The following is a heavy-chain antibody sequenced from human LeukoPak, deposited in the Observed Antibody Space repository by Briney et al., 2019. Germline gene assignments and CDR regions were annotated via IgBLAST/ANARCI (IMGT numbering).Heavy chain of an antibody. V-gene: IGHV3-23*01. D-gene: IGHD6-19*01. CDR2: ISGSGGST. J-gene: IGHJ4*02. CDR3: AKDSTSSGWAYYFDY. CDR1: GFTFSNYG. Sequence: PGGSLRLSCAASGFTFSNYGMSWVRQAPGKGLEWVSAISGSGGSTYYADSVKGRFTISRDNSNNTLYLQMNSLRAEDTAVYYCAKDSTSSGWAYYFDYWGQGTLVTVSS.